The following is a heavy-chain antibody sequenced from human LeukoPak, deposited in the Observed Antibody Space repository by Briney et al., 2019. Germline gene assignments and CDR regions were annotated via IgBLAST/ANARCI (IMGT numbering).Heavy chain of an antibody. CDR3: ARDGSGFYLYYYMDV. CDR1: GFTSTDYA. J-gene: IGHJ6*03. V-gene: IGHV3-21*01. CDR2: ISTVSTYK. Sequence: KTGGSLRVSSAAPGFTSTDYAMTWVRQAPGKGLEWVSSISTVSTYKFYSDSVKGRFTISRDNAKNILYLQMSSLSAEDTGVYYCARDGSGFYLYYYMDVWGRGTPVTVSS. D-gene: IGHD6-25*01.